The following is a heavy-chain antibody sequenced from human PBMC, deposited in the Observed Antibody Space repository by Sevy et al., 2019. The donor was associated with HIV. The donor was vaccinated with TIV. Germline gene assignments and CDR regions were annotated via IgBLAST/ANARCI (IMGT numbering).Heavy chain of an antibody. D-gene: IGHD2-15*01. CDR3: ARFVGYCSGGRCSIIDF. V-gene: IGHV3-30*04. CDR2: ISYNGRNQ. CDR1: GFSLSDHA. Sequence: GVSPRLSCAASGFSLSDHAVSWVRQTPGKGLEWLAVISYNGRNQYYADSVKGRFTISKDDSKNTRYLQLNSLRAEDTAVYYCARFVGYCSGGRCSIIDFWGQGTLVTVSS. J-gene: IGHJ4*02.